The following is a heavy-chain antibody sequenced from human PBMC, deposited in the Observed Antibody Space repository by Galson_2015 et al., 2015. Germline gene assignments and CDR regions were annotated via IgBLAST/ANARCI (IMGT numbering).Heavy chain of an antibody. CDR1: GFTFDGYA. D-gene: IGHD3-3*01. CDR3: AKDMGGYDFWSGYYFDY. J-gene: IGHJ4*02. CDR2: ISWISGSR. V-gene: IGHV3-9*01. Sequence: SLRLSCAASGFTFDGYAMHWVRQAPGKGLEWVSGISWISGSRGYADYVKGRVTISRDNAKNCLYLQMNSLRAEDTALYYCAKDMGGYDFWSGYYFDYWGQGTLVTVSS.